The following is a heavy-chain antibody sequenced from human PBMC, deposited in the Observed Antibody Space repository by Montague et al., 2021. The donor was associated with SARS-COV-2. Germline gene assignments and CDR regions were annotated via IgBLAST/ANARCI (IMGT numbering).Heavy chain of an antibody. CDR1: GDSIGSYH. CDR3: ARHRTYYDEVWGTHRYTPDY. D-gene: IGHD3-16*02. Sequence: SETLSLTCSVSGDSIGSYHWSWIRQPPGKGLEYIGYIYYSGTNYNPSLKSRVTISVDTSNNQFSLKLSSVTAADTAVYYCARHRTYYDEVWGTHRYTPDYWGQGTLVTVSS. CDR2: IYYSGT. V-gene: IGHV4-59*08. J-gene: IGHJ4*02.